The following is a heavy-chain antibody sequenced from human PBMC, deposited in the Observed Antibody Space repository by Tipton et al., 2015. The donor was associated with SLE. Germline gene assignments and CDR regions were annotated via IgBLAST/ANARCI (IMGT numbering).Heavy chain of an antibody. CDR3: AANMVATGTPTG. D-gene: IGHD6-13*01. CDR2: INHRGSI. CDR1: GGSFIGYY. J-gene: IGHJ4*02. V-gene: IGHV4-34*01. Sequence: TLSLTCDVYGGSFIGYYWSWIRQAPGKGLEWIGEINHRGSINHNPSLKSRVTMSVDTSKNQLSLKLTSVTAADTAVYYCAANMVATGTPTGWGQGTLVTVSS.